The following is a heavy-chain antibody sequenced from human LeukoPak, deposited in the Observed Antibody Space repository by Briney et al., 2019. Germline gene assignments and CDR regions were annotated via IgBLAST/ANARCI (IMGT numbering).Heavy chain of an antibody. CDR3: ARSWRWLQHRGRRPYYMDV. Sequence: GASVKVSCKASGYTFTGYYMHWVRQAPGQGLEWMGWINPNSGGTNYAQKFQGRVTITRNTSISTAYMELSSLRSEDTAVYYCARSWRWLQHRGRRPYYMDVWGKGTTVTVSS. J-gene: IGHJ6*03. CDR2: INPNSGGT. V-gene: IGHV1-2*02. D-gene: IGHD5-24*01. CDR1: GYTFTGYY.